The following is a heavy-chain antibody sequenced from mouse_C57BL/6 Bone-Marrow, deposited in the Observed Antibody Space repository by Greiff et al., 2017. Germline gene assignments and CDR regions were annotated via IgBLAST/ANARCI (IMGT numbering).Heavy chain of an antibody. D-gene: IGHD1-1*01. CDR3: ARWVFITTVVTLDYFDY. CDR1: GYTFTSYW. J-gene: IGHJ2*01. V-gene: IGHV1-69*01. CDR2: IDPSDSYT. Sequence: QVHVKQPGAELVMPGASVKLSCKASGYTFTSYWMHWVKQRPGQGLEWIGEIDPSDSYTNYNQKFKGKSTLTVDKSSSTAYMQLSSLTSEDSAVYYCARWVFITTVVTLDYFDYWGQGTTLTVSS.